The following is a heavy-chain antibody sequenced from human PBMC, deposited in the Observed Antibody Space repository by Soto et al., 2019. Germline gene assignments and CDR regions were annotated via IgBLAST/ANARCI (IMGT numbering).Heavy chain of an antibody. CDR1: RETFINSS. CDR2: ISGNNGNT. Sequence: CKASRETFINSSSSSARHSPGKGLEWMGWISGNNGNTKYARKLQGRVTMTTDTSTSTAYMELRSLRSNDTAVYYCARDFYPLAYYFDPWGQGTLVTVSS. V-gene: IGHV1-18*01. J-gene: IGHJ4*02. CDR3: ARDFYPLAYYFDP.